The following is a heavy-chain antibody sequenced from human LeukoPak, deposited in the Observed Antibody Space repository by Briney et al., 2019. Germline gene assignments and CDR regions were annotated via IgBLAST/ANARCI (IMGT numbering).Heavy chain of an antibody. CDR3: ARDRYGDFEDY. V-gene: IGHV4-30-4*08. Sequence: PSETLSLTCNVSGGSINTANYYWTWIRQPPGKGLEWIGYISYSGTPYYNPSLNSRLTISLDTSKNQFSLRLNSVTAADTAMYYCARDRYGDFEDYWGQGTLVTLSS. J-gene: IGHJ4*02. CDR1: GGSINTANYY. D-gene: IGHD4-17*01. CDR2: ISYSGTP.